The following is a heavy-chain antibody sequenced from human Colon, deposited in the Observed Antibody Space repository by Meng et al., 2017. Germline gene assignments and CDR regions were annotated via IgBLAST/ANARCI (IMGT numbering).Heavy chain of an antibody. Sequence: QVQLQESGPGLVKPSGTLSLTCDVYGGSISSSNWWSWVRQPPGKGLEWIGEIFHSGSTNYNPSLKSRVTISVDKSKNEFSLKVRSVTAADTAVYYCARVADFWGGRQYYFDYWGQGSLVTVSS. CDR1: GGSISSSNW. V-gene: IGHV4-4*02. CDR3: ARVADFWGGRQYYFDY. CDR2: IFHSGST. D-gene: IGHD3-3*01. J-gene: IGHJ4*02.